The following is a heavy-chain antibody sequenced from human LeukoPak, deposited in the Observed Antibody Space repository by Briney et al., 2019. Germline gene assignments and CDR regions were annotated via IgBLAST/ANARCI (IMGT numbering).Heavy chain of an antibody. CDR3: ARYYYDSSGYYSVVFDY. D-gene: IGHD3-22*01. V-gene: IGHV4-39*01. CDR2: IYYSGST. CDR1: GGSISSSSYY. Sequence: SETLSLTCTVSGGSISSSSYYWGWIRQPPGKGLEWIGSIYYSGSTYYNPSLKSRVTIPVDTSKNQFSLKLSSVTAADTAVYYCARYYYDSSGYYSVVFDYWGQGTLVTVSS. J-gene: IGHJ4*02.